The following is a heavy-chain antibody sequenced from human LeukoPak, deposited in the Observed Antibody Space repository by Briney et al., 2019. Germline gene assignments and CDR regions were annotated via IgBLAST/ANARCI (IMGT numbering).Heavy chain of an antibody. D-gene: IGHD5-12*01. CDR1: GFTFSSYG. V-gene: IGHV3-30*02. J-gene: IGHJ3*02. CDR3: AKDRGGYRHDAFDI. CDR2: IRYDGSNK. Sequence: GGSLRLSCAASGFTFSSYGIHWVRQAPGKGLEWVAFIRYDGSNKYYADSVKGRFTISRDNSKNTLYLQMNSLRAEDTAVYYCAKDRGGYRHDAFDIWGQGTMVTVSS.